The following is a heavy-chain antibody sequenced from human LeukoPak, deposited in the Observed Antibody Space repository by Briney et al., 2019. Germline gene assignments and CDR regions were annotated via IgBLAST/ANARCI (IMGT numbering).Heavy chain of an antibody. V-gene: IGHV1-69*04. D-gene: IGHD1/OR15-1a*01. CDR1: VGTXSSYA. J-gene: IGHJ5*02. Sequence: SVKVSCKASVGTXSSYAISGVRQAPGQGLEWMGRIIPILGIANYAQKLQGRVTITADKSTSTAYMELSSLRSEDTAVYYCARDRRWNTNWFDPWGEGTLVTVSS. CDR2: IIPILGIA. CDR3: ARDRRWNTNWFDP.